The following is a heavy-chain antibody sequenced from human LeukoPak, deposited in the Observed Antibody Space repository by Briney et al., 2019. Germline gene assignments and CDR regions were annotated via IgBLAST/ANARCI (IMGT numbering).Heavy chain of an antibody. Sequence: SVKVSCKASGGTFSSYAISWVRQAPGQGLEWMGGIIPIFGTANYAQKSQGRVTITTDESTSTAYMELSSLRSEDTAVYYCAQYYYDSSGYYPGYFQHWGQGTLVTVSS. V-gene: IGHV1-69*05. CDR1: GGTFSSYA. J-gene: IGHJ1*01. D-gene: IGHD3-22*01. CDR2: IIPIFGTA. CDR3: AQYYYDSSGYYPGYFQH.